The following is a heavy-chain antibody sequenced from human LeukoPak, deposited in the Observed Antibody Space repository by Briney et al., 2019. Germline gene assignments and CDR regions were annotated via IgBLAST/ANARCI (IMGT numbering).Heavy chain of an antibody. CDR1: GYTFTNYW. CDR2: IYPDDSDT. Sequence: GESLKISCKGSGYTFTNYWIGWVRQVPGKGLEWMGIIYPDDSDTNYSPSFQGQVTISVDKSISTAYLQWSSLKASDTAMYYCARRESSGSIDDWGQGTLVTVSS. D-gene: IGHD6-19*01. J-gene: IGHJ4*02. V-gene: IGHV5-51*01. CDR3: ARRESSGSIDD.